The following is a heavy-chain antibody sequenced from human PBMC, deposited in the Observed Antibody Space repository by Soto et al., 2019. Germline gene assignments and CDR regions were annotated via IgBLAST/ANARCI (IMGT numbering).Heavy chain of an antibody. CDR2: INAGNGNT. Sequence: QVQLVQSGAEAKKPGASVKVSCKASGYTFTSYAMHWVRQAPGQRLEWMGWINAGNGNTKYSQKFQGRVTITRDTSASTAYMELSSLRSEDTAVYYCARAPGGMAAAGVDYWGQGTLVTVSS. CDR3: ARAPGGMAAAGVDY. D-gene: IGHD6-13*01. CDR1: GYTFTSYA. V-gene: IGHV1-3*01. J-gene: IGHJ4*02.